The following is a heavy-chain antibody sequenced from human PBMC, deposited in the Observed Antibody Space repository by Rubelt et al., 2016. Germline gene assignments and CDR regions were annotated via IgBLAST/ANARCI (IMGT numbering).Heavy chain of an antibody. J-gene: IGHJ4*02. D-gene: IGHD5-18*01. CDR2: IIPIFGTA. CDR3: ARDQIGGSYPVD. Sequence: SSGEVKKLGSSVKVSCKASGGTFSSYAISWVRQAPGQGLEWMGGIIPIFGTANYAQKFQGRVTITADESTSTAYMELSSLRSEDTAVYYCARDQIGGSYPVDWGQGTLVTVSS. CDR1: GGTFSSYA. V-gene: IGHV1-69*01.